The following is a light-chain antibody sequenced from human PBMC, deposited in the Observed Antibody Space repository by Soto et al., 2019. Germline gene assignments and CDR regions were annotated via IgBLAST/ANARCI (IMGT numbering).Light chain of an antibody. CDR3: QQSYSTPRT. CDR1: QSISTY. Sequence: DIQMTQSPSSLSASVGDRVTITCRASQSISTYLDWYQQKVGKATKLLIYAASSLQRGVPSRISGSGSVTDFTPTISSLQHEDFATYYCQQSYSTPRTVGQGTKLEIK. CDR2: AAS. V-gene: IGKV1-39*01. J-gene: IGKJ2*02.